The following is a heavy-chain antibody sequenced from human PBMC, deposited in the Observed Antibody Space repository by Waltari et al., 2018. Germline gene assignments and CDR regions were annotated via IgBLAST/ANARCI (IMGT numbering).Heavy chain of an antibody. CDR1: GFTFRSDA. CDR2: ISESDGRT. D-gene: IGHD5-12*01. V-gene: IGHV3-23*04. J-gene: IGHJ2*01. CDR3: AKDLGGFSGSHWYFDL. Sequence: EVQLVESGGGLVQPGGSLSLSCAASGFTFRSDAMGGVRQAPGRGLEWVSSISESDGRTNYADSAKGRFTISRDNVKNTLFLQMNSLRADDAAVYYCAKDLGGFSGSHWYFDLWGRGTLVTVSS.